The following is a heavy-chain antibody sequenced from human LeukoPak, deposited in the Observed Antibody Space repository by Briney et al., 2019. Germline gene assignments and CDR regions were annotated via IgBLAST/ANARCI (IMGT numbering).Heavy chain of an antibody. D-gene: IGHD2-21*01. CDR2: INPNSDYT. CDR3: AVAPGDY. CDR1: GYTFTDYY. V-gene: IGHV1-2*02. Sequence: ASVKVSCKASGYTFTDYYIHWVRQAPGQGLEWMGWINPNSDYTFYTQKFQGRVTLTRDTSISTVYMELTTLTSDDTALYYCAVAPGDYWGQGTLVSVSA. J-gene: IGHJ4*02.